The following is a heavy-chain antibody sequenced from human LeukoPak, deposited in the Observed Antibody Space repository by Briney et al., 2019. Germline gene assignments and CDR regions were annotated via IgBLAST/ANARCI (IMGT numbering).Heavy chain of an antibody. Sequence: SETLSLTCTVSGGSISSYYWSWIRQPAGKGLEWIGRIYTSGSTNYNPSLKSRVTMSVDTSKNQFSLKLSSVTAADTAVYYCAGDPAAGTYFDYWGQGTLVTVSS. D-gene: IGHD6-13*01. V-gene: IGHV4-4*07. J-gene: IGHJ4*02. CDR1: GGSISSYY. CDR3: AGDPAAGTYFDY. CDR2: IYTSGST.